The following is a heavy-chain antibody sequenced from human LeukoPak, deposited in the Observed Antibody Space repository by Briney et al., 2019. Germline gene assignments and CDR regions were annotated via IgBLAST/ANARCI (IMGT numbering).Heavy chain of an antibody. CDR3: ARDLGSSWSPFEY. CDR2: ISAYNGNT. CDR1: GYSFTNYG. J-gene: IGHJ4*02. Sequence: GASVKVSCKASGYSFTNYGFNWVRQAPGQGLEWMGWISAYNGNTNYAQKFQGRVTMTTDTSTSTAYMELRGLRSDDTAVYYCARDLGSSWSPFEYWGQGTLVTVSS. V-gene: IGHV1-18*01. D-gene: IGHD6-13*01.